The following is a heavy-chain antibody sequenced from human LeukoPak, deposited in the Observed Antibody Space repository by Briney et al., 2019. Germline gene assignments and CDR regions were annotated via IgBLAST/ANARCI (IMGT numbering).Heavy chain of an antibody. CDR1: GFTVSSNY. CDR3: ASTDPIAAAGSGAFDI. D-gene: IGHD6-13*01. J-gene: IGHJ3*02. Sequence: GGSLRLSCAASGFTVSSNYMSWVRQAPGKGLEWVSVIYSGGSTNYADSVKGRFTISRDNSKNTLYLQMNSLRAEDTAVYYCASTDPIAAAGSGAFDIWGQGTMVTVSS. V-gene: IGHV3-53*01. CDR2: IYSGGST.